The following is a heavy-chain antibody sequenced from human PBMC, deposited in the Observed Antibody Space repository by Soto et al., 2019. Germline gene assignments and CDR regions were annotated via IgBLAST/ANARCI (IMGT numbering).Heavy chain of an antibody. CDR3: ARGPSDTAMVLVYMDV. V-gene: IGHV1-2*04. Sequence: GASVKVSCKASGYTFTSYGISWVRQAPGQGLEWMGWINPNSGGTNYAQKFQGWVTMTRDTSISTAYMELSRPRSDDTAVYYCARGPSDTAMVLVYMDVWGKGTTVTVSS. CDR1: GYTFTSYG. D-gene: IGHD5-18*01. CDR2: INPNSGGT. J-gene: IGHJ6*03.